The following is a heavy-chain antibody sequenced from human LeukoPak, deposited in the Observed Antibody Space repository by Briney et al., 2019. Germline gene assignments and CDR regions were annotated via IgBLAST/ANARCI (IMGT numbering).Heavy chain of an antibody. CDR2: IKGDGSGK. CDR1: GFIVNSYA. CDR3: TKNTHDY. Sequence: GGSLRLSCAASGFIVNSYAMSWVRQAPGKGLEWVATIKGDGSGKFYVDSVRGRFAISRDNAKSSLFLQMDSLRSEDTAVYYCTKNTHDYWGQGTLVTVSS. J-gene: IGHJ4*02. V-gene: IGHV3-7*01. D-gene: IGHD1/OR15-1a*01.